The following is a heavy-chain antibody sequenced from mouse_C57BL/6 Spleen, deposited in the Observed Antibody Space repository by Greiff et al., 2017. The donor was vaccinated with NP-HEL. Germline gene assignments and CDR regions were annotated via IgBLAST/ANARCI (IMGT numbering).Heavy chain of an antibody. CDR1: GYSITSGYY. CDR3: ARAQLRYYFDY. V-gene: IGHV3-6*01. CDR2: ISYDGSN. D-gene: IGHD4-1*02. J-gene: IGHJ2*01. Sequence: EVQLQQSGPGLVKPSQSLSLTCSVTGYSITSGYYWNWIRQFPGNKLEWMGYISYDGSNNYNPSLKNRISITRDTSKNQFFLKLNSVTTEDTATYYCARAQLRYYFDYWGQGTTLTVSS.